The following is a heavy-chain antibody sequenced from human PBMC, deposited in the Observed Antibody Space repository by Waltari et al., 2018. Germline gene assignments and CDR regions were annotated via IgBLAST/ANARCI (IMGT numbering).Heavy chain of an antibody. CDR3: ATDSTQYSSSWYLSKGDAFDI. V-gene: IGHV1-69-2*01. D-gene: IGHD6-13*01. CDR2: VDPEDGET. Sequence: EVQLVQSGAEVKKPGATVKISCKVSGYTFTDYYMHWVQQAPGKGLEWMGLVDPEDGETIYAEKFQGRVTITADTSTDTAYMELSSLRSEDTAVYYCATDSTQYSSSWYLSKGDAFDIWGQGTMVTVSS. J-gene: IGHJ3*02. CDR1: GYTFTDYY.